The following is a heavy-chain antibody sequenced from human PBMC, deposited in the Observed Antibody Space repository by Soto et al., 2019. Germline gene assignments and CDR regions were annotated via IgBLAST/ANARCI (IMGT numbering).Heavy chain of an antibody. V-gene: IGHV4-34*01. CDR1: GGSFSGYY. Sequence: SETLSLTCAVYGGSFSGYYWSWIRQPPGKGLEWIGEINHSGSTNYNPSLKSRVTISVDTSKNQFSLKLSSVTAADTAVYYCARGRTRGRLGAFDIWGQGTMVTVSS. D-gene: IGHD3-10*01. J-gene: IGHJ3*02. CDR3: ARGRTRGRLGAFDI. CDR2: INHSGST.